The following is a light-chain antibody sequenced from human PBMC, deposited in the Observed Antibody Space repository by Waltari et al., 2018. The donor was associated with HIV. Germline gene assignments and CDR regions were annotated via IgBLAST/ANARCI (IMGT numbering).Light chain of an antibody. CDR1: QGISNY. CDR3: QQYYNYPWT. Sequence: AIRMTQSPSSFSASTGDRFTITCRASQGISNYLAWYQQRPGKAPNLLMYAASILQSGVPSRFSGSGSETDFTLTISSLQSEDFATYYCQQYYNYPWTFGQGTKVEVK. J-gene: IGKJ1*01. CDR2: AAS. V-gene: IGKV1-8*01.